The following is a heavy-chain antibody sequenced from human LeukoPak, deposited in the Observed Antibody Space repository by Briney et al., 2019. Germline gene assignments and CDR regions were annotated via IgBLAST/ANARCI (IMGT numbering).Heavy chain of an antibody. CDR1: GFTFSYYS. Sequence: GGSLRLSCAASGFTFSYYSMNWVRQAPGKGLEWVSYISSSSSTIYYADSVKGRFTISRDNAKNSLYPQMNSLRAEDTAVYYCASPFYGDYGGFDYWGQGTLVTVSS. D-gene: IGHD4-17*01. CDR2: ISSSSSTI. J-gene: IGHJ4*02. V-gene: IGHV3-48*01. CDR3: ASPFYGDYGGFDY.